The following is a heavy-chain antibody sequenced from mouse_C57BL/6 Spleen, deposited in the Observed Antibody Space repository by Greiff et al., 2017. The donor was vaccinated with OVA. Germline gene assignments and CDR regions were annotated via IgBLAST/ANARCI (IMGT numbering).Heavy chain of an antibody. CDR3: ARDIYDGYYYAMDY. Sequence: VQLQQSGPELVKPGASVKISCKASGYAFSSSWMNWVKQRPGKGLEWIGRIYPGDGDTNYNGKFKGKGTLTADKSPSTAYMQLSSLTSEDSAVYFCARDIYDGYYYAMDYWGQGTSVTVSS. D-gene: IGHD2-3*01. CDR1: GYAFSSSW. V-gene: IGHV1-82*01. J-gene: IGHJ4*01. CDR2: IYPGDGDT.